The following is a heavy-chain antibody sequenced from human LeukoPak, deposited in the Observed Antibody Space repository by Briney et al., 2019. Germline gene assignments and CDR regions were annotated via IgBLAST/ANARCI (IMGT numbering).Heavy chain of an antibody. V-gene: IGHV3-74*01. D-gene: IGHD1-14*01. J-gene: IGHJ4*02. CDR1: GFTFSSYL. Sequence: GGSLRLSCAASGFTFSSYLMSWVRQAPGKGLVWVARINPGGSSITYADSVKGRFTISRDNAKNTLYLQMDSLRAEDTGVYYCARSNQADDYWGQGTLVTVSS. CDR2: INPGGSSI. CDR3: ARSNQADDY.